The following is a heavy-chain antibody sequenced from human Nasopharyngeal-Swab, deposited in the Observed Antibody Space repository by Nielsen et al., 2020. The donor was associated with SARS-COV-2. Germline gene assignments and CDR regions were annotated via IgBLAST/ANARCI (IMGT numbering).Heavy chain of an antibody. CDR1: GFTFSSYW. CDR3: AKDMSPNTYYYYMDV. J-gene: IGHJ6*03. Sequence: GGSLRLSCAASGFTFSSYWISWVRQAPGKGLEWVANIKQDGSEKYYVDSVKGRFTISRDNAKNSLYLQMNSLRAEDTALYYCAKDMSPNTYYYYMDVWGKGTTVTVSS. V-gene: IGHV3-7*03. CDR2: IKQDGSEK. D-gene: IGHD3-10*02.